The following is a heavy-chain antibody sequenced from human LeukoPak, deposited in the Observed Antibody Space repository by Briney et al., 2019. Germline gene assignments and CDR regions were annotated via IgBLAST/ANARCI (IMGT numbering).Heavy chain of an antibody. Sequence: GGSLRLSCAASGFIFSSYAMHWVRQAPGKGLKWVAVISYDGNNKFYADSVKGRFTISRDNSKNTLYLQMNSLRAEDTAVYYCARGIIYLDYWGQGTLVTVSS. J-gene: IGHJ4*02. D-gene: IGHD3-10*01. V-gene: IGHV3-30*14. CDR3: ARGIIYLDY. CDR2: ISYDGNNK. CDR1: GFIFSSYA.